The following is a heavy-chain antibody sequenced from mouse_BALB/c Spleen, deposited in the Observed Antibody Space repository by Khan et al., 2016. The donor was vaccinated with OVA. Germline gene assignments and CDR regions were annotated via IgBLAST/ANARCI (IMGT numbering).Heavy chain of an antibody. D-gene: IGHD2-4*01. CDR3: ARNYDYDEGLAY. CDR2: IWSGGTT. Sequence: QVQLKESGPGLVQPSQSLSITCTVSGFSLTTHGVHWVRQSPGKGLEWLGVIWSGGTTDYSAAFISRLSITKDNSKSQVFFKMNSLQANDTAIYYCARNYDYDEGLAYWGQGTLVTVSA. V-gene: IGHV2-2*02. CDR1: GFSLTTHG. J-gene: IGHJ3*01.